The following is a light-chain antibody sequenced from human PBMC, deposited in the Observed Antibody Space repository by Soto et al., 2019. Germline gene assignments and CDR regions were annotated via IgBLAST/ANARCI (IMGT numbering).Light chain of an antibody. CDR1: QSVSSK. CDR3: QQFHRWPLT. Sequence: IVLTQAPATLSVSPGERATLSCRASQSVSSKLAWYQQTSGQAPRLLIYDASTRATDTPARFSASGSGTEFTLTISSLQSEDFAVYYCQQFHRWPLTFGGGTKVDIK. V-gene: IGKV3-15*01. CDR2: DAS. J-gene: IGKJ4*01.